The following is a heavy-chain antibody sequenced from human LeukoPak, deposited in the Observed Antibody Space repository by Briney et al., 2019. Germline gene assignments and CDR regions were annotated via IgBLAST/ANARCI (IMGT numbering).Heavy chain of an antibody. J-gene: IGHJ5*01. D-gene: IGHD3-3*01. CDR3: AKNPDFGSGDS. CDR2: INPNSGGT. Sequence: ASVKVSCKASGYTFTGYYMHWVRQAPGQGLGWMGRINPNSGGTNYAQKFQGRVTMTRDTSISTAYMELSRLRSDDTAVYYCAKNPDFGSGDSWGQGTLVTVSS. V-gene: IGHV1-2*06. CDR1: GYTFTGYY.